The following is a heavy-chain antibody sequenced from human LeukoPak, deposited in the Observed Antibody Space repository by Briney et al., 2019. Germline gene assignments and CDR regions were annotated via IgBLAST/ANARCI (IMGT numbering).Heavy chain of an antibody. V-gene: IGHV3-21*01. CDR2: ITGGGSYI. J-gene: IGHJ4*02. D-gene: IGHD5-24*01. CDR1: GFIFSTYS. Sequence: GGSLRLSCAASGFIFSTYSMGWVRQAPGKGLEWVSSITGGGSYIYYADSVKGRFTISRDNAKSSLYLQRNSLRAEDTAVYYCAKEYNGYNGVFDYWGQGTLVTVSS. CDR3: AKEYNGYNGVFDY.